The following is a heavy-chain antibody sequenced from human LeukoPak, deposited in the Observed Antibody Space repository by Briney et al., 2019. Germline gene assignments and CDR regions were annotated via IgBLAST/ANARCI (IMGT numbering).Heavy chain of an antibody. Sequence: PSETLSLTCTVSGGSLSSSSYYWGWIRQPPGKGLEWIGSIYYSGSTYYNPSLKSRVTISVDTSKNQFSLKLSSVTAADTAVYYCARAGWSYYFDYWGQGTLVTVSS. CDR3: ARAGWSYYFDY. CDR2: IYYSGST. CDR1: GGSLSSSSYY. V-gene: IGHV4-39*01. J-gene: IGHJ4*02. D-gene: IGHD2-8*01.